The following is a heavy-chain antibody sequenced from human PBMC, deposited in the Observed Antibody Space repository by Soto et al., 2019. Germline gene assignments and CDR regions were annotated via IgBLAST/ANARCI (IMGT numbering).Heavy chain of an antibody. D-gene: IGHD5-18*01. CDR3: ARETDPSMVDY. CDR1: GYNFSAYY. J-gene: IGHJ4*02. CDR2: LNPRNGQT. Sequence: QVQLVQSGAEVKKPGASVKVSCQTSGYNFSAYYFNWLRQAAGQGPEWMGWLNPRNGQTGYVQKFRGRVTMTRDTPIATVYLELSRLTSEDTAIYFWARETDPSMVDYWGQGTLVTVSS. V-gene: IGHV1-8*01.